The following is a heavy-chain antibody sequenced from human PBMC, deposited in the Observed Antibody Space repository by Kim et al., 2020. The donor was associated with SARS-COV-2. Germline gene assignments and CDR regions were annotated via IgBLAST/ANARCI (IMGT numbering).Heavy chain of an antibody. CDR1: GYTFTGYY. Sequence: ASVKVSCKASGYTFTGYYMHWVRQAPGQGLEWMGWINPNSGGTNYAQKFQGWVTMTRDTSISTAYMELSRLRSDGTAVYYCARDRLGYCSSTSCYNVWFGPWGRGTEVNVSS. CDR2: INPNSGGT. CDR3: ARDRLGYCSSTSCYNVWFGP. D-gene: IGHD2-2*02. V-gene: IGHV1-2*04. J-gene: IGHJ5*02.